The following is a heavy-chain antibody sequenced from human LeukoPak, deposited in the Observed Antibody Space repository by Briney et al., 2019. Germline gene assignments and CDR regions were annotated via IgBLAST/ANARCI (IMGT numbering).Heavy chain of an antibody. Sequence: ASVKVSCKASGYTFTTYDINWVRQAAGHGLEWMGWMNPNSGDTGYAQKFQGRLTITRDASISTAYMDLSSLRSEDTAVYYCARSSGYSRVDGDYWGQGTLVTVSS. J-gene: IGHJ4*02. CDR1: GYTFTTYD. CDR3: ARSSGYSRVDGDY. V-gene: IGHV1-8*02. CDR2: MNPNSGDT. D-gene: IGHD5-12*01.